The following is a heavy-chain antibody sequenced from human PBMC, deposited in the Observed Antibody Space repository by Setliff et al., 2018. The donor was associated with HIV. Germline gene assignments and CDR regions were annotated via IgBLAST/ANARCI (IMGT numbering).Heavy chain of an antibody. CDR2: INPNSGGT. D-gene: IGHD2-2*01. V-gene: IGHV1-2*02. CDR1: GYTFTGYY. CDR3: ARDIGYCSSTSCYHAFDI. J-gene: IGHJ3*02. Sequence: ASVKVSCKASGYTFTGYYMHWVRQAPGQGLEWMGWINPNSGGTTYAQKFQGRVTMTRDTSISTAYMEVSRLRSDDTAVYYCARDIGYCSSTSCYHAFDIWGQGTMVTVSS.